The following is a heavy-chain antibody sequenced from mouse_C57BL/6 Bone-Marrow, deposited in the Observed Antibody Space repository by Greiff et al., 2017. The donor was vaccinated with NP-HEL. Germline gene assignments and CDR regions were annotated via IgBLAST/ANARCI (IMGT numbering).Heavy chain of an antibody. V-gene: IGHV10-1*01. Sequence: EVMLVESGGGLVQPKGSLKLSCAASGFSFNTYAMNWVRQAPGKGLEWVARIRSKSNNYATYYADSVKDRFTISRDDSESMLYLQMNNLKTEDTAMYYCVRQRRIYYAMDYWGQGTSVTVSS. CDR1: GFSFNTYA. CDR2: IRSKSNNYAT. CDR3: VRQRRIYYAMDY. J-gene: IGHJ4*01.